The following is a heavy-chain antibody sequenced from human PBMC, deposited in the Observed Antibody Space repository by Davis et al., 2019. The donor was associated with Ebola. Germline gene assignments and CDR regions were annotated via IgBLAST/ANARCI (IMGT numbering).Heavy chain of an antibody. CDR2: FDPEDGEA. V-gene: IGHV1-24*01. CDR1: GYTLTELS. D-gene: IGHD2-15*01. J-gene: IGHJ3*01. Sequence: ASVQVSCKVFGYTLTELSMHWVRQAPGQGLEWMGYFDPEDGEALYAQKFQGRVTMTEDKSTDKAYMELTGLRYDDTAVYFCAAGGLGGGFDVWGQGTTVTVSS. CDR3: AAGGLGGGFDV.